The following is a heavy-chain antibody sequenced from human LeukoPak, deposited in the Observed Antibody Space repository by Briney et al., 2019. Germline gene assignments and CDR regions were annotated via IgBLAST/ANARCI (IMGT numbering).Heavy chain of an antibody. Sequence: SETLSLTCAVYGGSFSGYYWSWIRQPPGKGLEWIGEINHSGSTNYNPSLKSRVTISVDTSKNQFSLKLSSVTAADTAVYYCARHPQLWLYNYYYYMDVWGKGTTVTVSS. D-gene: IGHD5-18*01. CDR1: GGSFSGYY. J-gene: IGHJ6*03. V-gene: IGHV4-34*01. CDR2: INHSGST. CDR3: ARHPQLWLYNYYYYMDV.